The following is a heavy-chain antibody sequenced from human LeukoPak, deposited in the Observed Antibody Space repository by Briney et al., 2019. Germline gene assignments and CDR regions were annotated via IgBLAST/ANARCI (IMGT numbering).Heavy chain of an antibody. Sequence: SETLSLTCAVYGGSFSGYYWSWIRQPPGKGLEWIGEINHSGSTNYNPSLKSRVTISVDTSKNQFSLKLSSVTAADTAVYYCARGVRYYYYYGMDVWGQGTTVTVSS. CDR1: GGSFSGYY. V-gene: IGHV4-34*01. CDR3: ARGVRYYYYYGMDV. J-gene: IGHJ6*02. CDR2: INHSGST.